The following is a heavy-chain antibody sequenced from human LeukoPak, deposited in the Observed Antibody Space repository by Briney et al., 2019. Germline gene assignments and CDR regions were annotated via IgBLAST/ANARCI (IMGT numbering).Heavy chain of an antibody. V-gene: IGHV1-2*02. J-gene: IGHJ4*02. Sequence: ASVKVSCKASGYTFSTYYMFWVRQAPGQGLEWMGWINPNSGGTNYAQNFLGRVTMTRDTSINTAYMELGTLTSDDTAVYYCVRDGVGTYDYWGQGTLVTVSS. CDR3: VRDGVGTYDY. D-gene: IGHD7-27*01. CDR1: GYTFSTYY. CDR2: INPNSGGT.